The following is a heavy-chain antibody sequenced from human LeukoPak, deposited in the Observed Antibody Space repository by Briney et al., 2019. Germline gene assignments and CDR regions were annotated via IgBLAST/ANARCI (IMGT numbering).Heavy chain of an antibody. CDR2: IICDATST. J-gene: IGHJ4*02. CDR1: GFTCSRFW. D-gene: IGHD5-24*01. Sequence: GESLRLSCEASGFTCSRFWMWWVRQAPGRGWVWLSRIICDATSTNYADSGKGPFTISRDNGNNTLYLGMNSLRAEDTAVYFCARDLRGDGYNGDWGQGTLVTVSS. V-gene: IGHV3-74*01. CDR3: ARDLRGDGYNGD.